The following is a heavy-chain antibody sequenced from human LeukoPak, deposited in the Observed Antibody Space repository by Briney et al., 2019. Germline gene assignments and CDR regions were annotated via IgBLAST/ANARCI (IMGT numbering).Heavy chain of an antibody. Sequence: ASVKVSCKASGYTFTSYALNWVRQAPGQGLEWMGGIIPIFGTANYAQKFQGRVTITADESTSTAYMELSSLRSEDTAVYYCARANIDGAVAGRTEYYYYYMDVWGKGTTVTISS. D-gene: IGHD6-19*01. CDR2: IIPIFGTA. J-gene: IGHJ6*03. CDR3: ARANIDGAVAGRTEYYYYYMDV. V-gene: IGHV1-69*13. CDR1: GYTFTSYA.